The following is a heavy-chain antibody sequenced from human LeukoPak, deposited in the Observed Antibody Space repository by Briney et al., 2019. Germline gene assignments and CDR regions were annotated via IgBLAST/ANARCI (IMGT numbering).Heavy chain of an antibody. CDR3: AKLGATVGYSPTDY. V-gene: IGHV1-18*04. CDR1: GYSFTSYG. J-gene: IGHJ4*02. Sequence: ASVKVSCKASGYSFTSYGISWVRQAPGQGLEWMGWISTYDGNTNYAQRVQDRLTMTTDSSTSTAHMELRSLRSDDTAVYYCAKLGATVGYSPTDYWGQGTLVTVSS. D-gene: IGHD1-26*01. CDR2: ISTYDGNT.